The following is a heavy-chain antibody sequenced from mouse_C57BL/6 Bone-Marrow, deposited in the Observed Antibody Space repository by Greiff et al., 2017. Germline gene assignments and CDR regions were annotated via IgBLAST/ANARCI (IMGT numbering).Heavy chain of an antibody. V-gene: IGHV10-1*01. J-gene: IGHJ3*01. Sequence: EVKLVESGGGLVQPKGSLKLSCAASGFSFNTYAMNWVRQAPGKGLEWVARIRSKSNNYATYYADSVKDRFTIYRDDSESMLYLQMNNLKTEDTAMYYCVRHSWDRGFAYWGRGTLVTVSA. CDR2: IRSKSNNYAT. CDR3: VRHSWDRGFAY. D-gene: IGHD3-3*01. CDR1: GFSFNTYA.